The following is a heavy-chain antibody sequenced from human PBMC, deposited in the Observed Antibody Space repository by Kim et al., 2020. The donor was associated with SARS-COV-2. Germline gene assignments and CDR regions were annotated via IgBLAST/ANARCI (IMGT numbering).Heavy chain of an antibody. Sequence: SVKVSCKASGGTFSSYAISWVRQAPGQGLEWMGRIIPILGIANYAQKFQGRVTITADKSTSTAYMELSSLRSEDTAVYYCARDCSSTSCYGYYGMDVWGQGTTVTVSS. D-gene: IGHD2-2*01. CDR1: GGTFSSYA. CDR2: IIPILGIA. J-gene: IGHJ6*02. V-gene: IGHV1-69*04. CDR3: ARDCSSTSCYGYYGMDV.